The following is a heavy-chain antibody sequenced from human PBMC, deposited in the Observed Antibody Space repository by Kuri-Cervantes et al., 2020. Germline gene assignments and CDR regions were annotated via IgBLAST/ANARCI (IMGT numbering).Heavy chain of an antibody. CDR3: AKDSAMVRVPDYYYYGMDV. CDR2: IYYSGST. V-gene: IGHV4-31*03. Sequence: LRLSCTVSGGSISSGGYYWSWIRQHPGKGLEWIGYIYYSGSTYYNPSLKSRVTISVDTSKNQFSLKLSSVTAADTAVYYCAKDSAMVRVPDYYYYGMDVWGQGTTVTVSS. CDR1: GGSISSGGYY. J-gene: IGHJ6*02. D-gene: IGHD3-10*01.